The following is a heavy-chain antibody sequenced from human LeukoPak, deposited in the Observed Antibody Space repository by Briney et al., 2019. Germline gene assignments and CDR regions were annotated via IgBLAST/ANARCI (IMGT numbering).Heavy chain of an antibody. J-gene: IGHJ5*01. V-gene: IGHV5-51*01. CDR1: GYSFISYW. CDR2: IYPGDSDT. CDR3: ARLPYCSSATCHNNWFDS. D-gene: IGHD2-2*01. Sequence: GESLKISCKGSGYSFISYWLGWARQMPGKGLEWMGIIYPGDSDTRYSPSFQGQVTISADKSISTAYLQWSSLKASDTAMYYCARLPYCSSATCHNNWFDSWGQGTLVTVSS.